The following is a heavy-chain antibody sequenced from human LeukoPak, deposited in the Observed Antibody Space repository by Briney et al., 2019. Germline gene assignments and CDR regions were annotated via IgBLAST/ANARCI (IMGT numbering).Heavy chain of an antibody. D-gene: IGHD4-11*01. Sequence: PGGSLRLSCAASGFIFSNYGMNWVRQAPGKGLEWVAIINYHGSEKYYVDSVKDRFTISRDNAEKSLYLQMNSLRAEDTAIYYCERGEVTRDGDYWGQGTLVTVSS. J-gene: IGHJ4*02. CDR3: ERGEVTRDGDY. CDR2: INYHGSEK. V-gene: IGHV3-7*03. CDR1: GFIFSNYG.